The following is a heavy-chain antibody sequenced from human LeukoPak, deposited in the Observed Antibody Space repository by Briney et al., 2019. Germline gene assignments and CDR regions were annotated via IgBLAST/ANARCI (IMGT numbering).Heavy chain of an antibody. CDR2: INSDGSRT. CDR1: GFPFSNYW. D-gene: IGHD6-6*01. CDR3: ARSTYTSTSSAY. V-gene: IGHV3-74*01. J-gene: IGHJ4*02. Sequence: GGSLRLSCAASGFPFSNYWIHWVRQAPGKGLLWVSRINSDGSRTSYADSVKGRFTTSRDNAKNTVYLQMNSLRAEDTAVYYCARSTYTSTSSAYWGQGTLVTVSS.